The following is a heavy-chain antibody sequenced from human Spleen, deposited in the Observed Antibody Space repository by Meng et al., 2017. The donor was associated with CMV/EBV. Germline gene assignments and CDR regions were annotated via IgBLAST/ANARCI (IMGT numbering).Heavy chain of an antibody. CDR3: ARDYCDTSTCLDS. D-gene: IGHD2/OR15-2a*01. V-gene: IGHV1-69*04. Sequence: KSSGGTFNTYNVHWVRQAPGKGLEWMGTINPIVGITKYAQTFQGRVRLTADRSTRTDYMEMTSLRYGDTAMYYCARDYCDTSTCLDSWGLGTLVTVSS. CDR1: GGTFNTYN. J-gene: IGHJ4*02. CDR2: INPIVGIT.